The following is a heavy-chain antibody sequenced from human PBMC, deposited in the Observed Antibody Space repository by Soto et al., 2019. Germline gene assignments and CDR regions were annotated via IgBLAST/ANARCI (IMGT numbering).Heavy chain of an antibody. Sequence: QVQLVESGGGVVQPGRSLRLSCAASGFTFSSYGMHWVRQAPGKGLEWVADISYDGSNKYYADSVKGRFTISRDNSKNTLYLQMNSLRAEDTAVYYGAKDSIVTEVTQLPDYWGQGTLVTVSS. V-gene: IGHV3-30*18. CDR1: GFTFSSYG. D-gene: IGHD3-22*01. CDR3: AKDSIVTEVTQLPDY. J-gene: IGHJ4*02. CDR2: ISYDGSNK.